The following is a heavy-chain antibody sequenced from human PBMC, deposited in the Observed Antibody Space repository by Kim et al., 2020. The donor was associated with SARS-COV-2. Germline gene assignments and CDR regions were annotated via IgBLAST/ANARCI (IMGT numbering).Heavy chain of an antibody. J-gene: IGHJ4*02. D-gene: IGHD6-19*01. CDR2: IYSGGSST. V-gene: IGHV3-23*03. CDR1: GFTFSSYA. CDR3: ALGRQWLGTDPHKFHY. Sequence: GGSLRLSCAASGFTFSSYAMSWVRQAPGKGLEWVSVIYSGGSSTYYADSVKGRFTISRDNSKNTLYLQMNSLRAEDTAVYYCALGRQWLGTDPHKFHYWGQGTLVTVSS.